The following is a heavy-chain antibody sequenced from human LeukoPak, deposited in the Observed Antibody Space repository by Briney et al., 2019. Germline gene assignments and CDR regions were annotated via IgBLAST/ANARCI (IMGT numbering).Heavy chain of an antibody. J-gene: IGHJ4*02. D-gene: IGHD5-18*01. CDR2: FDPEDGET. Sequence: ASVKVSCKVSGYTLTELSMHWVRQAPGEGLEWMGGFDPEDGETIYAQKFQGRVTMTEDTSTDTAYMELSSLRSEDTAVYYCATEAYSYGNLGYFDYWGQGTLVTVSS. CDR1: GYTLTELS. CDR3: ATEAYSYGNLGYFDY. V-gene: IGHV1-24*01.